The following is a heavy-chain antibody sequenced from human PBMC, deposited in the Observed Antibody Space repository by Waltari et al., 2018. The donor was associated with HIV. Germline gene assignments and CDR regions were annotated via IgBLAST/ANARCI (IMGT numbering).Heavy chain of an antibody. CDR1: GFTFGDYA. CDR3: ARADDSRGYFLFGLDV. D-gene: IGHD3-22*01. J-gene: IGHJ6*02. V-gene: IGHV3-49*04. CDR2: IRGKIYGGTT. Sequence: EMPLVESGGDLVKPGRSLRLSCAASGFTFGDYAMHGVRQAPGKRLGWVGFIRGKIYGGTTEYAASVKGRFSISKDDSKSVAYLQVNSLRTEDSAVYYCARADDSRGYFLFGLDVWGQGTTVTVSS.